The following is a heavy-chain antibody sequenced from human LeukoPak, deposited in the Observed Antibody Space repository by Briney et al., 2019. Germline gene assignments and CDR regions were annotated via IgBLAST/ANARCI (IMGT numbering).Heavy chain of an antibody. Sequence: GASLQISCQGSGYSFPYYWIGWVRPLPGKGFEWMGIIYPGDSDTRYNPSFQGQVTISADKSISTAYLQWSSLKASDTAMYYCARHDYGDYVVRHWGQGTLVTVSS. V-gene: IGHV5-51*01. J-gene: IGHJ4*02. CDR3: ARHDYGDYVVRH. D-gene: IGHD4-17*01. CDR2: IYPGDSDT. CDR1: GYSFPYYW.